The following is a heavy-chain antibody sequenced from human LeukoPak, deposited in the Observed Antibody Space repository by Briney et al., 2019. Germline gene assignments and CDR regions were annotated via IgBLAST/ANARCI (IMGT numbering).Heavy chain of an antibody. CDR3: ARDSPMGGASYYMDV. V-gene: IGHV1-2*02. D-gene: IGHD1-26*01. CDR2: INPNSGGT. J-gene: IGHJ6*03. CDR1: GYTFTGYY. Sequence: ASVKVSCKASGYTFTGYYMHCVRQAPGQGPEWMGWINPNSGGTNYAQKFQGRVTMTRDTSISTAYMELSRLRSDDTAVYYCARDSPMGGASYYMDVWGKGTTVTVSS.